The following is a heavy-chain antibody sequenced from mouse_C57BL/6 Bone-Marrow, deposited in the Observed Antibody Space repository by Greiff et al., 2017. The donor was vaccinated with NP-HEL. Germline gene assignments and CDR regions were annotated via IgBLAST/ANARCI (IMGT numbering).Heavy chain of an antibody. Sequence: VQLQQSGAELVKPGASVKLSCKASGYTFTEYTIHWVKQRSGQGLEWIGWFYPGSGSIKYNEKFKDKATLTADKSSSTVYMELSRLTSEDSAVYFCARHEEPDYDGSTYWYFDVWGTGTTVTVSS. CDR3: ARHEEPDYDGSTYWYFDV. CDR1: GYTFTEYT. J-gene: IGHJ1*03. V-gene: IGHV1-62-2*01. CDR2: FYPGSGSI. D-gene: IGHD1-1*01.